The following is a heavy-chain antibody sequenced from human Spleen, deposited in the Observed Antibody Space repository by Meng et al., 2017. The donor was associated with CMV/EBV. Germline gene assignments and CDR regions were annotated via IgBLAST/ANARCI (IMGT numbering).Heavy chain of an antibody. J-gene: IGHJ4*02. CDR2: IYYSGNT. D-gene: IGHD2-21*01. CDR1: GGSISSYY. Sequence: SETLSLTCSVSGGSISSYYWSWMRQSPGKGLEWIGYIYYSGNTNYNPSLKSRVTISVDTSKNQFSLKLSSVTAADTAVYYCAGGYCGGDCYPFDYWGQGTLVTVSS. V-gene: IGHV4-59*01. CDR3: AGGYCGGDCYPFDY.